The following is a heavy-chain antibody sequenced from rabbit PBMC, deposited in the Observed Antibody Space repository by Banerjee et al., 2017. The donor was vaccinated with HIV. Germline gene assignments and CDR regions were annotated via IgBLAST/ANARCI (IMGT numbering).Heavy chain of an antibody. CDR2: IYTSSGST. D-gene: IGHD6-1*01. CDR3: ARGGYAGYAGYGYATMFNL. Sequence: QSLEESGGDLVKPGASLTLTCTASGFSFSSSYYMCWVRQAPGKGLEWIACIYTSSGSTYYASWAKGRFTISKTSSTTVTLQMTSLTAADTATYFCARGGYAGYAGYGYATMFNLWGQGTLVTVS. V-gene: IGHV1S40*01. CDR1: GFSFSSSYY. J-gene: IGHJ4*01.